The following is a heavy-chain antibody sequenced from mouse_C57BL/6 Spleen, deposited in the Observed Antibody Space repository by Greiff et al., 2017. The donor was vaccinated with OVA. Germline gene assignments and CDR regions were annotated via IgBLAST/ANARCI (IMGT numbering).Heavy chain of an antibody. CDR3: AREGGYDAY. Sequence: DVQLQESGPGLVKPSQSLSLTCSVTGYSITSGYYWNWIRQFPGNKLEWMGYISYDGSNNYNPSLKNRISITRDTSKNQFFLKLNSVTTEDTATYYCAREGGYDAYWGQGTLVTVSA. V-gene: IGHV3-6*01. J-gene: IGHJ3*01. CDR2: ISYDGSN. D-gene: IGHD2-2*01. CDR1: GYSITSGYY.